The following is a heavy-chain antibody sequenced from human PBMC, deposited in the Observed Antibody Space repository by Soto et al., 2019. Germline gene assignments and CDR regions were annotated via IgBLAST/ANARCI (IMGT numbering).Heavy chain of an antibody. J-gene: IGHJ6*02. CDR3: ARGLVYYGSGSYHGMDV. V-gene: IGHV4-34*01. CDR1: GGSFSGYY. D-gene: IGHD3-10*01. Sequence: ETLSLTCAVYGGSFSGYYWSWIRQPPGKGLEWIGEINHSGSTNYNPSLKSRVTISVDTSKNQFSLKLSSVTAADTAVYYCARGLVYYGSGSYHGMDVWGQGTTVTVSS. CDR2: INHSGST.